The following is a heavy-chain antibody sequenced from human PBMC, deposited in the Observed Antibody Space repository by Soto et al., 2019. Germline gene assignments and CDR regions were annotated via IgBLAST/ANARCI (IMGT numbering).Heavy chain of an antibody. D-gene: IGHD2-15*01. CDR2: ISYDERNI. CDR1: GFIFRNYA. Sequence: ESVGGVVQPGTSLRLSCAASGFIFRNYAMHWVRQAPGKGLEWVADISYDERNIHYPDSVRGRFTISGDNSNNTLFLQMNNLRPEDTAVYYCARDSWGFDCWGQGTLVTVSS. CDR3: ARDSWGFDC. V-gene: IGHV3-30*04. J-gene: IGHJ4*02.